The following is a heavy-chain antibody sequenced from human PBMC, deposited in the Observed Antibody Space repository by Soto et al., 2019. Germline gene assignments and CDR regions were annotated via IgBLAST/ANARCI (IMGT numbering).Heavy chain of an antibody. D-gene: IGHD5-18*01. CDR1: GGSISSGGYS. CDR3: ARGDTAMAAVDY. Sequence: SETLPLTCAVSGGSISSGGYSWSWIRQPPGKGLEWIGYIYHSGSTYYNPSLKSRVTISVDRSKNQFSLKLSSVTAADTAVYYCARGDTAMAAVDYWGQGTLVTVSS. CDR2: IYHSGST. J-gene: IGHJ4*02. V-gene: IGHV4-30-2*01.